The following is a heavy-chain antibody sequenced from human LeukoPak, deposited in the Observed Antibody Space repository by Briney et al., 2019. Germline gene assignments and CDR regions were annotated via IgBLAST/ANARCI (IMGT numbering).Heavy chain of an antibody. CDR2: INPNSGGT. CDR3: ARDKQQLPPNWFDP. Sequence: ASVKVSCKASGYTFTGYYMHWVRQTPGQGLEWVGWINPNSGGTNYAQKFQGRVTMTRDTSISTAYMELSRLRSDDTAVYYCARDKQQLPPNWFDPWGQGTLVTVSS. J-gene: IGHJ5*02. D-gene: IGHD6-13*01. CDR1: GYTFTGYY. V-gene: IGHV1-2*02.